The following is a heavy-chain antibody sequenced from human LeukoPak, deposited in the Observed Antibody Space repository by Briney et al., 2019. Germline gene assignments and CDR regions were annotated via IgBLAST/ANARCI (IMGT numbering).Heavy chain of an antibody. D-gene: IGHD4-17*01. Sequence: GGSLRLSCAASGFSFSSYAMHWVRQAPGKVLEYVSAISSNGDSTYYANSVKGRFTIFRDNSKNTLYLQMGSLRAEDMAVYYCARGVDYGDLQYYYGMDVWGQGTTVTVPS. CDR3: ARGVDYGDLQYYYGMDV. V-gene: IGHV3-64*01. CDR2: ISSNGDST. J-gene: IGHJ6*02. CDR1: GFSFSSYA.